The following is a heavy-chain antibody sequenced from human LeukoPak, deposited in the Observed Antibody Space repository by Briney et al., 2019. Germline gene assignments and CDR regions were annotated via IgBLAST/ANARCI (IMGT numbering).Heavy chain of an antibody. J-gene: IGHJ5*02. V-gene: IGHV4-39*07. CDR1: GGSISSSSYY. CDR3: ARGYYDSSGYYH. Sequence: SETLSLTCTVSGGSISSSSYYWGWIRQPPGKGLEWIGEINHSGSTNYNPSLKSRVTISVDTSKNQFSLKLSSVTAADTAVYYCARGYYDSSGYYHWGQGTLVTVSS. CDR2: INHSGST. D-gene: IGHD3-22*01.